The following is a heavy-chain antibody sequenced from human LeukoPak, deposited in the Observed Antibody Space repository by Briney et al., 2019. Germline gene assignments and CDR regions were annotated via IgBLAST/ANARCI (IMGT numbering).Heavy chain of an antibody. CDR3: ARPRVVPAAIYGWDAFDI. J-gene: IGHJ3*02. CDR1: GGTFSSYA. D-gene: IGHD2-2*01. V-gene: IGHV1-69*05. Sequence: GASVKVSCKASGGTFSSYAISWVRQAPGQGLEWMGGIIPIFGTANHAQKFQGRVTITTDESTSTAYMELSSLRSEDTAVYYCARPRVVPAAIYGWDAFDIWGQGTMVTVSS. CDR2: IIPIFGTA.